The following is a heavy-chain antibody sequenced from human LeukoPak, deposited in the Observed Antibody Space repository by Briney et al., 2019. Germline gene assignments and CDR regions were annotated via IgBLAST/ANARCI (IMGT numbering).Heavy chain of an antibody. J-gene: IGHJ4*02. CDR2: IASDGSST. D-gene: IGHD7-27*01. CDR3: AKASWVFDY. CDR1: GFTFSSYW. V-gene: IGHV3-74*01. Sequence: PGGSLRLSCAASGFTFSSYWMNWVRQAPGKGLVWVSRIASDGSSTTYADSVKGRFTISRDNSKNTLYLQMNSLRAEDTAVYYCAKASWVFDYWGQGTLVTVSS.